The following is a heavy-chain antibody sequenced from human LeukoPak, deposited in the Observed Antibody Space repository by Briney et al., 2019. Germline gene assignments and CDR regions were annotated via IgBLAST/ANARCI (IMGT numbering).Heavy chain of an antibody. Sequence: PSETLSLTCAVYGGSFSGYYWSWIRQPPGKGLEWIGEINHSGSTNYNPSLKSRVTISVDTSKNQFSLKLSSVTAADTAVYYCARGHVFRHWGQGTMVTVSS. J-gene: IGHJ3*01. CDR3: ARGHVFRH. CDR2: INHSGST. D-gene: IGHD2-21*01. CDR1: GGSFSGYY. V-gene: IGHV4-34*01.